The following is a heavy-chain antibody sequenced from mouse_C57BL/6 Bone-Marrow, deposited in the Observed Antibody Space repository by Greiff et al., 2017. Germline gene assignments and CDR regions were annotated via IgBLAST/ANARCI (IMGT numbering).Heavy chain of an antibody. Sequence: QVQLQQPGAELVKPGASVKLSCKASGYTFTSYWMHWVKQRPGQGLEWIGMIHPNSGSTNYNEKFKSKATLTVDKSSSTAYMQLSSLTSEDSAIYYCARSEGLVTVAFAYWGQGTLVTVSA. CDR1: GYTFTSYW. CDR3: ARSEGLVTVAFAY. D-gene: IGHD2-2*01. J-gene: IGHJ3*01. CDR2: IHPNSGST. V-gene: IGHV1-64*01.